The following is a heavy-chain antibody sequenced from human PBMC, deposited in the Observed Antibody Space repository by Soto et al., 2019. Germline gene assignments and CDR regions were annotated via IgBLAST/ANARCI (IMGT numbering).Heavy chain of an antibody. D-gene: IGHD4-17*01. CDR3: ARRTVTTFYYYGMDV. J-gene: IGHJ6*02. V-gene: IGHV4-59*01. Sequence: TLSLTCTVSGGSISSYYWTWIRQPPGKGLEWIGYIYYRGSTYYNPSLKSRVTISVDTSKNQFSLRLNSVTAADTAVYYCARRTVTTFYYYGMDVWGQGTTVTVSS. CDR1: GGSISSYY. CDR2: IYYRGST.